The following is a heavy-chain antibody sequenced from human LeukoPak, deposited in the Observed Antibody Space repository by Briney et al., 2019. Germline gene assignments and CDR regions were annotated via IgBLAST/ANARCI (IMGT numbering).Heavy chain of an antibody. D-gene: IGHD3-10*01. Sequence: PSETLSLTCAVSGGSLSNGGYYWTWIRQPPGKGLEWIGYIYPSGRTYYSPSLKSRVTLSIDYSNNHFSLKLSSVTAADTAVYYCARTGPYDYGSGSYFDYWGQGTLVTVSS. CDR1: GGSLSNGGYY. CDR2: IYPSGRT. J-gene: IGHJ4*02. V-gene: IGHV4-30-2*01. CDR3: ARTGPYDYGSGSYFDY.